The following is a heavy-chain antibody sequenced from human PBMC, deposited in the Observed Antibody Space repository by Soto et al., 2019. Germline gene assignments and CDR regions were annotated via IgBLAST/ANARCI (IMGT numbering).Heavy chain of an antibody. D-gene: IGHD3-3*01. Sequence: GASVKVSCKASGYTFTIYDINWVRQATGQGLEWMGWMNPNSGNTGYAQKFQGRVTMTRNTSISTAYMELSSLRSEDTAVYYCARGRYYDFWSGYYRTNAFDIWGQGTMVTVSS. V-gene: IGHV1-8*01. CDR2: MNPNSGNT. J-gene: IGHJ3*02. CDR3: ARGRYYDFWSGYYRTNAFDI. CDR1: GYTFTIYD.